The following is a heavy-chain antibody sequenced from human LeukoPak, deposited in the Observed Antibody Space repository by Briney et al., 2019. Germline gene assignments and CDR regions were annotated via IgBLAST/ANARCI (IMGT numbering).Heavy chain of an antibody. D-gene: IGHD4-17*01. Sequence: PGGSLRLSXAASGFTFSSYAMSWVRQALGKGLEWVSAISGSGGSTYYADSVKGRFTISRDNSKNTLYLQMNSLRAEDTAVYYCAKALGPFGDYADYWGQGTLVTVSS. J-gene: IGHJ4*02. CDR3: AKALGPFGDYADY. V-gene: IGHV3-23*01. CDR2: ISGSGGST. CDR1: GFTFSSYA.